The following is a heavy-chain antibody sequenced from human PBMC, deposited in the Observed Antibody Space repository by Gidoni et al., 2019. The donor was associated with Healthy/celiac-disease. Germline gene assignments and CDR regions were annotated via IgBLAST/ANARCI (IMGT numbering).Heavy chain of an antibody. CDR3: AKSGDCSGGSCLYYFDY. CDR2: ISWNSGSI. J-gene: IGHJ4*02. CDR1: GFTFDDYA. V-gene: IGHV3-9*01. D-gene: IGHD2-15*01. Sequence: EVQLVESGGGLVQPGRSLRLSCAASGFTFDDYAMPWVRQAPGKGLEWVSGISWNSGSIGYADSVKGRFTISRDNAKNSLYLQMNSLRAEDTALYYCAKSGDCSGGSCLYYFDYWGQGTLVTVSS.